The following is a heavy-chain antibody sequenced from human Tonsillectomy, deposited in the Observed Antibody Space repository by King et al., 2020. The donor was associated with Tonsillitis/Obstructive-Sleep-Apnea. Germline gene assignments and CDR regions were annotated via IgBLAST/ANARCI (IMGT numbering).Heavy chain of an antibody. Sequence: VQLQESGPGLVKPSGTLSLTCAVSGVAISSSNWWTWGRQPPGKGLDGIVGIYQSRRTNYNPCLESRVTIKLDKSKNQCSLKLRSLTAADTAIFYCARGDIQHDAIDIWGLGTMVIVSS. CDR3: ARGDIQHDAIDI. J-gene: IGHJ3*02. D-gene: IGHD1-1*01. CDR2: IYQSRRT. CDR1: GVAISSSNW. V-gene: IGHV4-4*02.